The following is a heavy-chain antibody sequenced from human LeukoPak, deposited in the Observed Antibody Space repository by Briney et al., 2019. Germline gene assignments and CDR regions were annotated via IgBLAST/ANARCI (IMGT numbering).Heavy chain of an antibody. V-gene: IGHV3-30*18. CDR2: ISYDGSNK. D-gene: IGHD2-21*02. J-gene: IGHJ4*02. CDR3: AKALSVVVTATLDY. Sequence: GGSLRLSCTASGFTFSSYGMHWVRQAPGKGLEWVAVISYDGSNKYYADSVKGRFTISRDNSKNTLYLQMNSLRAEDTAVYYCAKALSVVVTATLDYWGQGTLVTVSS. CDR1: GFTFSSYG.